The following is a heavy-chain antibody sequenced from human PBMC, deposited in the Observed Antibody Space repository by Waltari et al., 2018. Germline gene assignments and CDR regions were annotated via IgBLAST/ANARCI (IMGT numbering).Heavy chain of an antibody. CDR1: GGSISDYY. CDR3: ARGGYDFWSAYYSDY. J-gene: IGHJ4*02. V-gene: IGHV4-59*01. CDR2: IYYSGST. Sequence: QVQLQESGPGLVKPSETLSHTCTVSGGSISDYYWSWLRQPPGKGLEWIGYIYYSGSTNYNPSLKSRVTISVDMSKNQFSLKLNSVTAADTAVYYCARGGYDFWSAYYSDYWGQGTLVTVSS. D-gene: IGHD3-3*01.